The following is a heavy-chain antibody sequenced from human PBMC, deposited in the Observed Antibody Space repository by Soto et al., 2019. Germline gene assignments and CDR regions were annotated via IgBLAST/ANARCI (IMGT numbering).Heavy chain of an antibody. D-gene: IGHD4-17*01. V-gene: IGHV4-59*01. J-gene: IGHJ4*02. CDR1: GGSISSYY. Sequence: PSESLSLTCTVSGGSISSYYWSWIRQPPGKGLEWIGYIYYSGSTNYNPSLKSRVTISVDTSKNQFSLKLSSVTAADTAVYYCARENYGDYLSGILLWGQGTLVNVSS. CDR2: IYYSGST. CDR3: ARENYGDYLSGILL.